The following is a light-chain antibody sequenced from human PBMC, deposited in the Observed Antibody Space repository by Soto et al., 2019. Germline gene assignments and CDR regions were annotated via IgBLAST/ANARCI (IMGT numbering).Light chain of an antibody. CDR1: QSLAYSDGNTY. V-gene: IGKV2-30*01. CDR3: LQGTRWPLYA. J-gene: IGKJ2*01. Sequence: DVVMTQSPLSLPVTLGQPASISCRSSQSLAYSDGNTYLNWFQQRPGQSPRRLIYKVSNRGSGVHHRFSGSGSGADFTLKISRVEAEDVGVYYCLQGTRWPLYAFGQGTKLEI. CDR2: KVS.